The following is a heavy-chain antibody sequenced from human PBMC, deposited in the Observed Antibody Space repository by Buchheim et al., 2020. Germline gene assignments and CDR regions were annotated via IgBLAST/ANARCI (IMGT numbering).Heavy chain of an antibody. CDR1: GFTFSSYW. J-gene: IGHJ4*02. Sequence: EVQLVESGGGLVQPGGSLRLSCAASGFTFSSYWMSWVRQAPGKGLEWVANIKQDGSEKYYVDSVKGRFTISRDNAKHSLYLQMNSLRAEDTAVYYCASSYYYDSSGYSPFDYWGQGTL. CDR2: IKQDGSEK. CDR3: ASSYYYDSSGYSPFDY. V-gene: IGHV3-7*01. D-gene: IGHD3-22*01.